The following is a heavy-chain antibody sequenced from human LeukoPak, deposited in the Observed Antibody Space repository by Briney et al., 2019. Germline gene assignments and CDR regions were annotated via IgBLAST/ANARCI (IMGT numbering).Heavy chain of an antibody. V-gene: IGHV5-51*01. Sequence: GESLKISCKGSGYSFTSYWIGWVRQMPGKGLEWMGIIYPGDSDTRYSPSFQGQDTISADKSISTAYLQWSSLKASDTAMYYCARRLCSGGSCYNSFDYWGQGTLVTVSS. D-gene: IGHD2-15*01. CDR1: GYSFTSYW. J-gene: IGHJ4*02. CDR3: ARRLCSGGSCYNSFDY. CDR2: IYPGDSDT.